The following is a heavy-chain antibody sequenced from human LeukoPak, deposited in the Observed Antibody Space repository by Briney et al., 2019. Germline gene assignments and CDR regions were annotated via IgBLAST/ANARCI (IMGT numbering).Heavy chain of an antibody. CDR3: ARADSSGYFLDN. J-gene: IGHJ4*02. CDR1: GFTFSNYG. CDR2: IWYDGSNE. D-gene: IGHD3-22*01. V-gene: IGHV3-33*01. Sequence: GRSLRLSCAASGFTFSNYGMHWVRQAPGKGLEWVSVIWYDGSNESYGDSVKGRFTISRDNSKNTLYPQMNSLRAEDTAVYYCARADSSGYFLDNWGQGTLVTVSS.